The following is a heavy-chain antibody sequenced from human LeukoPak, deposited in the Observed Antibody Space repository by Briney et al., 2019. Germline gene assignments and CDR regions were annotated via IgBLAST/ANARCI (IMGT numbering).Heavy chain of an antibody. V-gene: IGHV3-43D*04. CDR1: GFTFDDYA. CDR2: ISWDGGST. J-gene: IGHJ6*04. CDR3: AKDKEYSGFGPILSGYYSGMDV. Sequence: GGSLRLSCAASGFTFDDYAMHWVRQAPGKGLEWVSVISWDGGSTYYADSVKGRFTISRDNSRHTLYLQMNSLGAEATALYYCAKDKEYSGFGPILSGYYSGMDVWGKGTTVTVSS. D-gene: IGHD5-12*01.